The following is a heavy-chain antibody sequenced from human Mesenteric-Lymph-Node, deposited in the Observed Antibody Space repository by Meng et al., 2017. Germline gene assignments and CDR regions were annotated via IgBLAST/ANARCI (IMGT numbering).Heavy chain of an antibody. Sequence: SVKVSCKASGGTFSNYDISWVRQAPGQGLEWMGGIIPIFGTANYAQKFQGRVTITTDESTSTAHMELSSLRSEDTAVYYCARDLGELSFAAPLDYWGQGTLVTVSS. V-gene: IGHV1-69*05. D-gene: IGHD3-16*02. CDR2: IIPIFGTA. CDR1: GGTFSNYD. J-gene: IGHJ4*02. CDR3: ARDLGELSFAAPLDY.